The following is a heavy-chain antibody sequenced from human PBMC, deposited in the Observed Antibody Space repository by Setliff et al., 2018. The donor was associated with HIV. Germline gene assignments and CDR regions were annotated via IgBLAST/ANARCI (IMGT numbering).Heavy chain of an antibody. D-gene: IGHD3-3*01. CDR2: IYHSGSI. CDR1: GGSISSSNW. CDR3: ARVLLITNAVYGVVSNRFDP. V-gene: IGHV4-4*02. J-gene: IGHJ5*02. Sequence: PSETLSLTCAVSGGSISSSNWWSWVRQPPGKGLEWIGEIYHSGSINYNPSLKSRVTISVDKSKNQFSLNLKSVTAADTAVYYCARVLLITNAVYGVVSNRFDPWGRGTLVTVSS.